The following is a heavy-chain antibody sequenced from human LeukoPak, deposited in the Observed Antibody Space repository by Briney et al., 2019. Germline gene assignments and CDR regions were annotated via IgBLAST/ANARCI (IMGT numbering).Heavy chain of an antibody. D-gene: IGHD2-15*01. J-gene: IGHJ2*01. CDR3: ARDTVVVAAEGDPLPLRYWYFDL. V-gene: IGHV4-31*03. Sequence: SETLSLTCTVSGGSISSGGYYWSWIRQHPGKGLEWIGYIYYSGSTYYNPSLKSRVTISVDTSKNQFSLKLSSVTAADTAVYYCARDTVVVAAEGDPLPLRYWYFDLWGRGTLVTVSS. CDR2: IYYSGST. CDR1: GGSISSGGYY.